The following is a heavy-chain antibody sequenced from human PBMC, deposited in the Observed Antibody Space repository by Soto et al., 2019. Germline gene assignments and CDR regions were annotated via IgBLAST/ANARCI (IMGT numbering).Heavy chain of an antibody. CDR2: ISGSGGST. CDR1: GFTFSSYA. CDR3: AKGGGATMRGARGEFDY. J-gene: IGHJ4*02. D-gene: IGHD1-26*01. Sequence: EVQLLESGGGLVQPGGSLRLSCAASGFTFSSYAMSWVRQAPGKGLEWVSAISGSGGSTYYADSVKGRFTISRDNSKNTLYLQMNSLRAEDTAVYYCAKGGGATMRGARGEFDYWGQGTLVTVSS. V-gene: IGHV3-23*01.